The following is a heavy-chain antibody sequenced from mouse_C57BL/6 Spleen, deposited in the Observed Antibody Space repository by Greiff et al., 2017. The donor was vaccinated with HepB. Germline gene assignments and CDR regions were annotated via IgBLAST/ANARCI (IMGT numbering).Heavy chain of an antibody. D-gene: IGHD4-1*01. Sequence: EVKLMESGGGLVKPGGSLKLSCAASGFTFSSYAMSWVRQTPEKRLEWVATISDGGSYTYYPDNVKGRVTISRDNAKNNLYLQMRHLKSEDTARYYCARDPLTGTYYFDYWGQGTTLTVSS. J-gene: IGHJ2*01. CDR1: GFTFSSYA. CDR3: ARDPLTGTYYFDY. CDR2: ISDGGSYT. V-gene: IGHV5-4*01.